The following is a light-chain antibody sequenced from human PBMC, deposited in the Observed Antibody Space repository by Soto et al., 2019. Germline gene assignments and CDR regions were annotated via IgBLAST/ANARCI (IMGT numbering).Light chain of an antibody. CDR3: QQSYSTPRT. CDR1: QSISRY. V-gene: IGKV1-39*01. J-gene: IGKJ4*01. CDR2: GGS. Sequence: DIQMTQSPSSLSASVGDRVTIACRAGQSISRYLNWYQQKPGKAPKLLIYGGSSLQSGVPSRFSGNGSGTDFTLTISSLQPEDFATYYCQQSYSTPRTFGGGTKVEIK.